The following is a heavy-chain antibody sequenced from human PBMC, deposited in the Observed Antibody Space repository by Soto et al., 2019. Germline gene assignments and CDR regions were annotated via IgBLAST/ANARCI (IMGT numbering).Heavy chain of an antibody. CDR1: GYTFTSYY. CDR3: ARIVAGGGGGYYGMDV. CDR2: INPSGGST. V-gene: IGHV1-46*01. J-gene: IGHJ6*02. D-gene: IGHD2-15*01. Sequence: ASVKVSCKASGYTFTSYYMHWVRQAPGQGLEWMGIINPSGGSTSYAQKFQGRVTMTRDTSTSTVYMELSSLRSEDTAVYYCARIVAGGGGGYYGMDVWGQGTTVTV.